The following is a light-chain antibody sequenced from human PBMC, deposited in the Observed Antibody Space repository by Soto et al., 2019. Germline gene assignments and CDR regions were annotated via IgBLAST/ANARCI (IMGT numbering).Light chain of an antibody. CDR2: SSN. J-gene: IGLJ1*01. Sequence: QSVLTRAPSASGTPGQRVTISCSGSSSNIGTNTVNWYQRLPGTAPRLLIYSSNQRPSGVPDRFSGSKSGTSASLAISGLQSEDEADYYCAAWDDSLSASYVFGTGTKLTVL. CDR3: AAWDDSLSASYV. CDR1: SSNIGTNT. V-gene: IGLV1-44*01.